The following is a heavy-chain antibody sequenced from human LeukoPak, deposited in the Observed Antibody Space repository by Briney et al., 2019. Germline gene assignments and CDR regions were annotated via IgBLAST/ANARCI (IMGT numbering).Heavy chain of an antibody. CDR3: ARVGGSNYYYYGMDV. Sequence: SETLSLTCTVSGGSIRNYYWSWIRQPPGKGLEWGGYIFYSGSTNYNPSLKSRVTISVDTSKNQFSLKLSSVTAADTALYYCARVGGSNYYYYGMDVWGQGTTVTVSS. J-gene: IGHJ6*02. V-gene: IGHV4-59*01. CDR1: GGSIRNYY. CDR2: IFYSGST.